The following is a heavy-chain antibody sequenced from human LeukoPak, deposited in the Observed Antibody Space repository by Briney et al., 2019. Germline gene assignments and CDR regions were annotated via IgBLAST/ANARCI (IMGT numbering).Heavy chain of an antibody. CDR3: ASNPRRAYWFDP. CDR2: IWYDGSNK. D-gene: IGHD6-6*01. J-gene: IGHJ5*02. Sequence: PGRSLRLSCAASGFTFSSYGMHWVRQAPGKGLEWVAVIWYDGSNKYYADSVKGRFTISRDNSKNTLYLQMNSLRAEDTAVYYCASNPRRAYWFDPWGQGTLVTVSS. CDR1: GFTFSSYG. V-gene: IGHV3-33*01.